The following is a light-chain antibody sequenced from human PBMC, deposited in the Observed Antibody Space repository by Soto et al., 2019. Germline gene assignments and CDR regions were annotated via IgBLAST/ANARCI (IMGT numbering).Light chain of an antibody. CDR1: QSVSTS. CDR3: QQRSEWPPEPT. J-gene: IGKJ4*01. Sequence: EIVLTQSPATLSLSPGERATLSCWASQSVSTSLGWYQQKPGQPPRLLIYDASKRAPGIPARFSGSGSGTDFTLTISTLEPEDFALYYCQQRSEWPPEPTVGGGTKVDIK. CDR2: DAS. V-gene: IGKV3-11*01.